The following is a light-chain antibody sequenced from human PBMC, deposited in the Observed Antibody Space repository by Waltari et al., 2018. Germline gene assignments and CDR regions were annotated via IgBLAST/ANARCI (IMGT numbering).Light chain of an antibody. CDR3: QSYDSSLRGSV. J-gene: IGLJ2*01. Sequence: QSVLTQPPSVSGAPGQGVHISCPGSSSNIGAGNHVPRYQQLPGTAPKVLIYANNKRPSGVPDRFSGSKSGTSASLAITGLQAEDEADYYCQSYDSSLRGSVFGGGTKVTVL. V-gene: IGLV1-40*01. CDR2: ANN. CDR1: SSNIGAGNH.